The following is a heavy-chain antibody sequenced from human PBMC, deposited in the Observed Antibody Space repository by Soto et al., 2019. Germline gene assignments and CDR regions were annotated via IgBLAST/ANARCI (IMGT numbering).Heavy chain of an antibody. Sequence: SETLSLTCTVSGGSISSYYWSWIRQPPGKGLEWIGYIYYSGSTNYNPSLKSRVTISVDTSKNQFSLKLSSVTAADTAVYYCARGGAGSGSYYKVGYYYYYGMDVWGHGTTVTVSS. CDR2: IYYSGST. V-gene: IGHV4-59*01. CDR3: ARGGAGSGSYYKVGYYYYYGMDV. J-gene: IGHJ6*02. CDR1: GGSISSYY. D-gene: IGHD3-10*01.